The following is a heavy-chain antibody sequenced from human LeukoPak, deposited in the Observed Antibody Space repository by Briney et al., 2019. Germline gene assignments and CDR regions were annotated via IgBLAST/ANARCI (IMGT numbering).Heavy chain of an antibody. CDR3: ARVGGYSYGSYFDY. CDR2: IYYSGST. J-gene: IGHJ4*02. Sequence: SETLSLTCTVSGGSISSYYWSWIRQPPGKGLEWIGYIYYSGSTNYNPSLKSRVTISVDTSKNQFSLKLSSVTAADTAVYYYARVGGYSYGSYFDYWGQGTLVTVSS. D-gene: IGHD5-18*01. V-gene: IGHV4-59*01. CDR1: GGSISSYY.